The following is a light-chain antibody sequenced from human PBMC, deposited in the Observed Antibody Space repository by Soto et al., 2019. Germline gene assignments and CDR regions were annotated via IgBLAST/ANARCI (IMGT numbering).Light chain of an antibody. J-gene: IGKJ4*01. CDR1: QSVSSY. CDR3: QXXSNWLLT. CDR2: DAS. Sequence: EIVLTQSPATLSLSPGERATLSCRASQSVSSYLAWYQQKPGQAPRLLIYDASNRATGIPARFSGSGSGTDFXLTISXXEPXDFAVXXXQXXSNWLLTFGGGTKVEIK. V-gene: IGKV3-11*01.